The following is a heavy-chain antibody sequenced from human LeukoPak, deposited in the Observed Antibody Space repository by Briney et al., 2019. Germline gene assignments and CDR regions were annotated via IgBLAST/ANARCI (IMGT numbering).Heavy chain of an antibody. CDR1: GGSISSGGYS. D-gene: IGHD6-13*01. V-gene: IGHV4-30-2*01. Sequence: SETLSLTCAVSGGSISSGGYSWSWIRQPPGKGLEWIGYIYHSGSTYYNPSLKGRVTISVDRSKNQFSLKLSSVTAADTAVYYCARERQLVYFDYWGQGTLVTVSS. J-gene: IGHJ4*02. CDR2: IYHSGST. CDR3: ARERQLVYFDY.